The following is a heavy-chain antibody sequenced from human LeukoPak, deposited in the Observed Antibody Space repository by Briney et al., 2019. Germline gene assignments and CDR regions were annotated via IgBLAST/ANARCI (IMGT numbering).Heavy chain of an antibody. CDR1: GYTFTGYY. J-gene: IGHJ3*01. D-gene: IGHD6-13*01. V-gene: IGHV1-2*04. CDR2: INPNSGGT. CDR3: ARLAPGYSSSWFDY. Sequence: ASVKVSCKASGYTFTGYYMHWVRQAPGQGLEWMGWINPNSGGTNYAQKFQGWVTMTRDTSISTAYMELSRLRSDDTAVYYCARLAPGYSSSWFDYWGQGTMVTVSS.